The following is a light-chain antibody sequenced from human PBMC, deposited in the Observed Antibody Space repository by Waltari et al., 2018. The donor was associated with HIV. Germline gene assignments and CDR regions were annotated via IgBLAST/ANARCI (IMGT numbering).Light chain of an antibody. CDR1: QSLDSIHSISY. Sequence: LLTQSPGTLSLSPRQRATLSCRASQSLDSIHSISYLAWYQQKPGQAPRLLIFGASDRATGIPDMFSGSGSGTDFTLTISRLEPEDSVVYYCQQYGSSPRTFGQGTRVEIK. CDR3: QQYGSSPRT. CDR2: GAS. J-gene: IGKJ2*01. V-gene: IGKV3-20*01.